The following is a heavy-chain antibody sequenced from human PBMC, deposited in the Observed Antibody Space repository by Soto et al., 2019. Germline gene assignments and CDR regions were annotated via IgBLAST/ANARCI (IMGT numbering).Heavy chain of an antibody. CDR3: AKDNFAYGDYLYGMDV. CDR2: ISGNSGSM. CDR1: GFTFDDFV. J-gene: IGHJ6*02. V-gene: IGHV3-9*01. Sequence: GGSLRLSCAASGFTFDDFVMHWVRQVPGRGLEWVSGISGNSGSMGYADSVKGRFTISRDNAKNSLYLQMNSLRAEDTALYYCAKDNFAYGDYLYGMDVWGQGTTVTVSS. D-gene: IGHD4-17*01.